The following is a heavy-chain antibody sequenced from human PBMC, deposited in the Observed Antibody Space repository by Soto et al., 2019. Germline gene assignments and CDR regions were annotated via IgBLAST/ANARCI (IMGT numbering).Heavy chain of an antibody. CDR3: ARGRGVGSGWNDYFDY. Sequence: QVQLVESGGGVVQPGRSLRLSCAASGFTFSDFAMYWVRQAPGKGLEWVAVISYDATRQHYAHAVEGRFTISRDWNTLYLQLNSLRPDDTAVYYCARGRGVGSGWNDYFDYWGQGTLVTVSS. CDR1: GFTFSDFA. D-gene: IGHD6-19*01. V-gene: IGHV3-30*04. CDR2: ISYDATRQ. J-gene: IGHJ4*02.